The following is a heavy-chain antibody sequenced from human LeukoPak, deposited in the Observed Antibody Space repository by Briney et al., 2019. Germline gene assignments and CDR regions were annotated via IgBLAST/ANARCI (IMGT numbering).Heavy chain of an antibody. CDR2: ISTDGSRT. Sequence: GGSLRLSCGASGFTFSDYWIHWVRQAPGKGLVWVSRISTDGSRTAYADSVKGRFTISRDNAKNTLALQMNSLRAEDTAVYYCARVYGDYFDYWGQGTLVTVSS. CDR1: GFTFSDYW. D-gene: IGHD4-17*01. V-gene: IGHV3-74*03. CDR3: ARVYGDYFDY. J-gene: IGHJ4*02.